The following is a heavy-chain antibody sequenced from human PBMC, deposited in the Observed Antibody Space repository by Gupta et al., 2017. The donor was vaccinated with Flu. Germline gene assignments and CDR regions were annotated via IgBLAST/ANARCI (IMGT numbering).Heavy chain of an antibody. CDR3: ARARIAAAGGNYYYDYGMDV. V-gene: IGHV4-34*01. D-gene: IGHD6-13*01. CDR2: INHSGST. J-gene: IGHJ6*02. Sequence: RLEWNGEINHSGSTNYNPSLHSRVTISVDAAKNQCSLKLSSVTAADTAVYYCARARIAAAGGNYYYDYGMDVWGQGTTVTVSS.